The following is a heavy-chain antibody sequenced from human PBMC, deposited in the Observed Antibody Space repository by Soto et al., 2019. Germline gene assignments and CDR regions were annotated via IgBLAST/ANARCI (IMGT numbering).Heavy chain of an antibody. CDR1: GFDFSKAW. V-gene: IGHV3-15*01. Sequence: EVQLVESGGGLVKPGGSLRLSCAASGFDFSKAWMSWVRQAPGKGLEWVGRLMSKTDGGTTVYASPVNGRFTISRDDSRNTLYLQMSSLNTEDTAVYYCAAGTGRTDLDYWGQGTLVTVSS. J-gene: IGHJ4*02. CDR3: AAGTGRTDLDY. CDR2: LMSKTDGGTT. D-gene: IGHD2-2*01.